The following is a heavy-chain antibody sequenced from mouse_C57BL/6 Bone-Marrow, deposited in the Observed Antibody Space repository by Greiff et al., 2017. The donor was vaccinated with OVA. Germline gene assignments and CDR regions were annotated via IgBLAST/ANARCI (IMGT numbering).Heavy chain of an antibody. Sequence: DVKLVESGGGLVKPGGSLKLSCAASGFTLSSYAMSWVRQTPEKRLEWVATISDGGSYTYYPDNVKGRFTISRDNAKNNLYLQMSHLKSEDTAMYYCARDYYGTRDYWGQGTSVTVSS. CDR1: GFTLSSYA. V-gene: IGHV5-4*01. D-gene: IGHD1-1*01. CDR2: ISDGGSYT. J-gene: IGHJ4*01. CDR3: ARDYYGTRDY.